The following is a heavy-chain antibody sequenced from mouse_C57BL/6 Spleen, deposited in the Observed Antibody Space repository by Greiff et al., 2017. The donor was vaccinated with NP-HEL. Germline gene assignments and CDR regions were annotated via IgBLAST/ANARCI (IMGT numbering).Heavy chain of an antibody. CDR2: IYPGDGDT. CDR1: GYAFSSSW. V-gene: IGHV1-82*01. CDR3: ERMVRRGGAMDY. Sequence: QVQLQQSGPELVKPGASVKISCKASGYAFSSSWMNWVKQRPGKGLEWIGRIYPGDGDTNYNGKFKGKATLTADTSSSTAYMQLSSLTSEDSAVYFCERMVRRGGAMDYWGQGTSVTVSS. D-gene: IGHD2-13*01. J-gene: IGHJ4*01.